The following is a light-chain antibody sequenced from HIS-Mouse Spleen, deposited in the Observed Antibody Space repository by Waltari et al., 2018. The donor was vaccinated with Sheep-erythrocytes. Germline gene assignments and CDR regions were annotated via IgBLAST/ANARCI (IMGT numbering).Light chain of an antibody. V-gene: IGKV1-39*01. CDR1: QSISSY. CDR3: QQSYSTPPT. Sequence: DIQITQSPSSLSASVGDRVTITCRASQSISSYLNWYQQKPWKAPKLLIYAASSLQSVVPSRCSGSGSATDFTLTISSLQPEDFATYYCQQSYSTPPTFGGGTKVEIK. J-gene: IGKJ4*01. CDR2: AAS.